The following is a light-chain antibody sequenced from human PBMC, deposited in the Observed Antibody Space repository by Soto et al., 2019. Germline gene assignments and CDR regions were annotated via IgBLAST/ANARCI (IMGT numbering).Light chain of an antibody. CDR2: GAS. CDR3: QEYGSSRT. J-gene: IGKJ1*01. CDR1: QSVGSNY. V-gene: IGKV3-20*01. Sequence: EIVLTQSPGTLSLSPGESVTLSCRASQSVGSNYLAWYQQKPGQAPRLLIYGASNRATGIPDWFSGSGSGTDFTLTSSRLEPEDFAVYYCQEYGSSRTFGQGTKVEIE.